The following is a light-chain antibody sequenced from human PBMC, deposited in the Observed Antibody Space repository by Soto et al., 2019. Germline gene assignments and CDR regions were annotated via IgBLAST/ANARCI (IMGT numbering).Light chain of an antibody. Sequence: QSALTQPPSASGSPGQSVTISCTGTSSDVGGYNYVSWYQQHPGKAPKLMIYEVSKRPSGVPGRFSASKSGNTASLTVSGLQAEDEADYYCSSYARSNNWVFGGGTKLTVL. CDR2: EVS. CDR3: SSYARSNNWV. CDR1: SSDVGGYNY. J-gene: IGLJ3*02. V-gene: IGLV2-8*01.